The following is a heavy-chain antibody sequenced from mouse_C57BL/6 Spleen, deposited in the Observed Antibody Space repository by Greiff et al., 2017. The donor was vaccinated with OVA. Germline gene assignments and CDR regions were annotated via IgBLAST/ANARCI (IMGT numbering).Heavy chain of an antibody. V-gene: IGHV6-6*01. D-gene: IGHD2-4*01. CDR1: GFTFSDAW. CDR3: TRKADYDYDGWYFEV. J-gene: IGHJ1*03. CDR2: IRNKANTHAT. Sequence: DVKLVESGGGLVQPGGSMKLSCAASGFTFSDAWMDWVRQSPEKGLEWVAEIRNKANTHATYYAESVKGRFTISRDDSKSSVYLQMNSLRAEDTGIYYCTRKADYDYDGWYFEVWGTGTTVTVAS.